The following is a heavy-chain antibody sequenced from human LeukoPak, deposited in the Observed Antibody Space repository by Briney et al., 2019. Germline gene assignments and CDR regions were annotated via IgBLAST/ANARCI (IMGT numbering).Heavy chain of an antibody. CDR2: IYHSGST. CDR3: ARFGSRIGTGASYGFES. D-gene: IGHD1-1*01. CDR1: GGSISSGGYY. Sequence: ASQTLSLTCTVSGGSISSGGYYWSWIRQPPGKGLEWIGYIYHSGSTYYNPSLESRVTISIAPSKSQFSLNLRFVTAADTAVYYCARFGSRIGTGASYGFESWGQGTLVLVSS. J-gene: IGHJ4*02. V-gene: IGHV4-30-2*01.